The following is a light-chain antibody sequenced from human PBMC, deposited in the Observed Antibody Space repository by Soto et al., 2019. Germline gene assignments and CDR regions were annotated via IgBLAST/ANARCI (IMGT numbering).Light chain of an antibody. Sequence: EIVMTHSPATLSVSPGERATLSCRASQSVSSNLAWYRQKPGQAPRLLIYGAFTRATGIPARFSGSGSGTEFTLTISSLQSEDFAVYYCQQYKNWPPLTFGGGTKVEIK. CDR2: GAF. CDR1: QSVSSN. CDR3: QQYKNWPPLT. V-gene: IGKV3-15*01. J-gene: IGKJ4*01.